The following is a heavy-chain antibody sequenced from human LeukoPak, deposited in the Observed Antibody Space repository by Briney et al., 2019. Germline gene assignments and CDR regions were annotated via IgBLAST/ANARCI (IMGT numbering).Heavy chain of an antibody. CDR3: AREENYGSGSYYRDDYYYYYYMDV. J-gene: IGHJ6*03. D-gene: IGHD3-10*01. CDR1: GFTFSNYA. CDR2: ISGSGDNT. V-gene: IGHV3-23*01. Sequence: GGSLRLSCAASGFTFSNYAMSWVRQAPGKGLEWVSAISGSGDNTYYADSVKGRFTVSRDNSKNTLYVQMKSLRAEDTAVYYCAREENYGSGSYYRDDYYYYYYMDVWGKGTTVTISS.